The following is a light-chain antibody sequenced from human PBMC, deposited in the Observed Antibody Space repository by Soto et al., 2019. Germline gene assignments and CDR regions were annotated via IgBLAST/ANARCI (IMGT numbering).Light chain of an antibody. CDR1: QSVSSY. Sequence: EILFTQSPVTLSLSPGERATLTCRASQSVSSYLAWYQQKPGQAPRLLLYDASNRANGIPARFSGSGSGTDFTLTISSLEPPDFAVYYCQQRSNWHPWTFGQGTKVDIK. J-gene: IGKJ1*01. CDR2: DAS. V-gene: IGKV3-11*01. CDR3: QQRSNWHPWT.